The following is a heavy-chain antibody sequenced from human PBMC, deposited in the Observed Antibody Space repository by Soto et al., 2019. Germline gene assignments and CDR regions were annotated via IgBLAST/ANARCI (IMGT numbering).Heavy chain of an antibody. V-gene: IGHV3-21*01. CDR3: AREGYYRSVAASLIYYYYYGMDV. Sequence: EVQLVESGGGLVKPGGSLRLSCAASGFTFSSYSMNWVRQAPGKGLEWVSSISSSSSYIYYADSVKGRFTISRDNAKNSLYLQVNSLSAEDTAGYYCAREGYYRSVAASLIYYYYYGMDVWGQGTTVNVSS. CDR1: GFTFSSYS. CDR2: ISSSSSYI. J-gene: IGHJ6*02. D-gene: IGHD2-15*01.